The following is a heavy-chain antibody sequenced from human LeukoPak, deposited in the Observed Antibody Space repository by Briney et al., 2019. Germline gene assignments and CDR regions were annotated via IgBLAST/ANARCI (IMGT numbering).Heavy chain of an antibody. V-gene: IGHV3-53*01. CDR1: GLTVSSNC. J-gene: IGHJ4*02. CDR3: ASWELVIKN. CDR2: IYSGGST. D-gene: IGHD3-9*01. Sequence: GGSLRLSCAASGLTVSSNCMSWVRQAPGKGLEWVSFIYSGGSTYYTDSVKGRFTISRDNSKNTLYLQMNSLRAEDTAVYYCASWELVIKNWGQGTLVTVSS.